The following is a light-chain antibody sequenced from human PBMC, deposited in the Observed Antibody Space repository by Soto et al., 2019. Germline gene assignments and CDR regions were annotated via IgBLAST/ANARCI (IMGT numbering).Light chain of an antibody. CDR1: QGISSY. J-gene: IGKJ4*01. V-gene: IGKV1-9*01. Sequence: IQLTQSPSSLSASVGDRVTITCRASQGISSYLSWYQQKPGKAPNLLIYDASTLHSGVPSRFSGGGSGTDFTLTISSLQPEDFATYYCQQVNVYPSTFGGGTKV. CDR3: QQVNVYPST. CDR2: DAS.